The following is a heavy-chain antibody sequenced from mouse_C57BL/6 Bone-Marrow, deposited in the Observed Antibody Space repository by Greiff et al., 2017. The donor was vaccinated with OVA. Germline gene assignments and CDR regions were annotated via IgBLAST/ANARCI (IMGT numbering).Heavy chain of an antibody. Sequence: VQLQQSGPELVKPGASVKMSCKASGYTFTDYNMHWVKQSHGKSLEWIGYINPNNGGTSYNQKFKGKATLTVNKSSSTGYMELRSLTSEDSAVYYCASATPYSNYTGAMDYWGQGTSVTVSS. J-gene: IGHJ4*01. CDR2: INPNNGGT. V-gene: IGHV1-22*01. CDR1: GYTFTDYN. D-gene: IGHD2-5*01. CDR3: ASATPYSNYTGAMDY.